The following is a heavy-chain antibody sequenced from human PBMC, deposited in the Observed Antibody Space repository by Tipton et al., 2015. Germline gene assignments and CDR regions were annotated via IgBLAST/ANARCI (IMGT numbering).Heavy chain of an antibody. D-gene: IGHD4-23*01. CDR2: IQYSGST. CDR1: AYSISSDYY. CDR3: ARARGRHGGLFDS. Sequence: TLSLTCAVSAYSISSDYYWGWIRQPPGKGLEWIGYIQYSGSTNYNPSLKSRVTISVDTSKTQFSLKMNSMTASDTAVYYCARARGRHGGLFDSWGQGILVTVSP. J-gene: IGHJ4*02. V-gene: IGHV4-38-2*01.